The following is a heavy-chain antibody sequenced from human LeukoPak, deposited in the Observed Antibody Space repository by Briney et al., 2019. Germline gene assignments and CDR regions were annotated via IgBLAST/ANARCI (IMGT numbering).Heavy chain of an antibody. Sequence: PGGSLRLSCAASGFTFSDYYMNWIRQAPGKGLEWVSYIGGSGSPAYYADSVKGRFTISRDNAKNSLYLQMNSLRAEDTAVYYCARGEAVAGPSFDYWGQGTLVTVSS. CDR3: ARGEAVAGPSFDY. CDR1: GFTFSDYY. CDR2: IGGSGSPA. J-gene: IGHJ4*02. D-gene: IGHD6-19*01. V-gene: IGHV3-11*04.